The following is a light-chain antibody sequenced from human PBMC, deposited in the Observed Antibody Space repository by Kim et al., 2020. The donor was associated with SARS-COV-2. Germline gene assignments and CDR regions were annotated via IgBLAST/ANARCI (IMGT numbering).Light chain of an antibody. CDR1: SSNIGAHYA. Sequence: QRVTISCAGSSSNIGAHYAVRWYQHLPGSAPKLLISGSTNRPAGVPDRFSGSKSGTSASLSITGLQADDEADYYCQSFDRSLSGYVFGTGTKVTVL. V-gene: IGLV1-40*01. CDR2: GST. CDR3: QSFDRSLSGYV. J-gene: IGLJ1*01.